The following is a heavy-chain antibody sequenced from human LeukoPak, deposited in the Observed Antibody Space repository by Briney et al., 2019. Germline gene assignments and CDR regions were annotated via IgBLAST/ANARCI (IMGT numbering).Heavy chain of an antibody. D-gene: IGHD1-26*01. Sequence: GGSLRLSCAASGLTFSNYAMSWFRQAPGQGLDWVSGITSGFTPLYADSVKGRFTISRDNSKSTFHLQMNSLRAEDTAVYYCAKDYSDSRVGDVFLEYWGQGTLVTVSS. J-gene: IGHJ4*02. CDR2: ITSGFTP. CDR3: AKDYSDSRVGDVFLEY. V-gene: IGHV3-23*01. CDR1: GLTFSNYA.